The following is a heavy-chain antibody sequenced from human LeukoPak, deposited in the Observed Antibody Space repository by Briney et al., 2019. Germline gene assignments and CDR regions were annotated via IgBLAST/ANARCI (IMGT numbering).Heavy chain of an antibody. CDR1: GGSISSGGYY. J-gene: IGHJ3*02. CDR3: ARDGHSATDAFDI. CDR2: IYYSGST. D-gene: IGHD6-25*01. Sequence: SETLSLTCTVSGGSISSGGYYWSWIRQHPGKGLEWIEYIYYSGSTYYNPSLKSRVTISVDTSKSQFSLKLSSVTAADTAVYFCARDGHSATDAFDIWGQGTMVTVSS. V-gene: IGHV4-31*03.